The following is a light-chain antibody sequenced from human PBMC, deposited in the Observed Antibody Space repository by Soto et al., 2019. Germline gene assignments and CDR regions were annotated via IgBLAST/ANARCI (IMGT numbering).Light chain of an antibody. J-gene: IGLJ2*01. CDR1: TGAVTSGHY. CDR2: STN. Sequence: QAVVTQEPSLTVSPGGTVTLTCASSTGAVTSGHYPNWFQQKPGQAPRALIYSTNKKHSWTPARVSGSLLGGKAVLTLSGVQPEDEAEYYCLLYYGGAQPVVFGGGTKLTVL. CDR3: LLYYGGAQPVV. V-gene: IGLV7-43*01.